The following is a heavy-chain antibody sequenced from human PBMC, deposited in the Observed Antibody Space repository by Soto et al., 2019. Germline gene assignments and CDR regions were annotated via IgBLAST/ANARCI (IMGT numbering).Heavy chain of an antibody. D-gene: IGHD5-12*01. Sequence: GASVKVSCKASGGTFSSYAISWVRQAPGQGLEWMGGIIPIFGTANYAQKFQGRVTITADESTSTAYMELSSLRSEDTAVYYCASFFERDGYIFDYWGRGTLVTGSS. CDR1: GGTFSSYA. CDR2: IIPIFGTA. J-gene: IGHJ4*02. V-gene: IGHV1-69*13. CDR3: ASFFERDGYIFDY.